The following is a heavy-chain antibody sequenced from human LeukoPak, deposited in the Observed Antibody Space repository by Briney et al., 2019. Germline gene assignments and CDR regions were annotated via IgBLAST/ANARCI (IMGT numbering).Heavy chain of an antibody. Sequence: PSETLSLTCTVSGGSISSYYWSWIRQPPGKGLEWIGYIYYSGSTNYNPSLKSRVTISVDTSKNQFSLKLSSVTAADTAVYYCARLLDYNGYYYYMDVWGKGTTVTVSS. D-gene: IGHD4-11*01. J-gene: IGHJ6*03. CDR1: GGSISSYY. V-gene: IGHV4-59*01. CDR2: IYYSGST. CDR3: ARLLDYNGYYYYMDV.